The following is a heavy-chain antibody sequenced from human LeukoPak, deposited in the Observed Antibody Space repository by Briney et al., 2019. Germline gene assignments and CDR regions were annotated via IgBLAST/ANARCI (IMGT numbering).Heavy chain of an antibody. CDR3: ARVYSSSWFEGFDP. CDR1: GYTFTNYA. V-gene: IGHV7-4-1*02. D-gene: IGHD6-13*01. Sequence: ASVKVSCKASGYTFTNYAMNWVRQAPGQGLEWMGWINTNTGNPTYAQGFTGRFVFSLDTSVSTAYLQISSLKAEDTAVYYCARVYSSSWFEGFDPWGQGTLVTVSS. CDR2: INTNTGNP. J-gene: IGHJ5*02.